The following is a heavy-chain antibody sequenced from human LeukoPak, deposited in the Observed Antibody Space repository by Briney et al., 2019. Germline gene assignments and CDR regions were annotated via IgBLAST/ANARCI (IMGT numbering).Heavy chain of an antibody. CDR2: ISGSGGST. D-gene: IGHD3-10*01. Sequence: GGSLRLSCAASGFTFSSNGMSWVRQAPGKGLECVSGISGSGGSTYYADSVKGRFTISRENSKNTLYLQMNSLRAEDTAVYYCAKDFYYSGSGNQIDYWGQGTLVTVSS. J-gene: IGHJ4*02. CDR1: GFTFSSNG. CDR3: AKDFYYSGSGNQIDY. V-gene: IGHV3-23*01.